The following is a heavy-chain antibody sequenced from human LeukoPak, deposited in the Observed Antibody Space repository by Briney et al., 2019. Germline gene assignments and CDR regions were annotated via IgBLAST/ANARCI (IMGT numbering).Heavy chain of an antibody. CDR2: INHSGST. V-gene: IGHV4-34*01. Sequence: PSETLSLTCAVYGGSFSGYCWSWIRQPPGKGLEWIGEINHSGSTYYNPSLKSRVTISVDTSKNQFSLKLSSVTAADTAVYYCARRDSSSWFDPWGQGTLVTVSS. D-gene: IGHD6-13*01. J-gene: IGHJ5*02. CDR3: ARRDSSSWFDP. CDR1: GGSFSGYC.